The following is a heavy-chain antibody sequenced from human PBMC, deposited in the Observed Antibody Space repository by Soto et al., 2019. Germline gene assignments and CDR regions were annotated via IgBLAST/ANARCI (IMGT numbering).Heavy chain of an antibody. V-gene: IGHV1-18*01. CDR1: GYTFTSYG. D-gene: IGHD5-12*01. J-gene: IGHJ6*02. Sequence: QVQLVQSGAEVKKPGASVKVSCKASGYTFTSYGISWVRQAPGQGLEWMGWISAYNGNTNYAQKLQGRVTMTTDTSTSTAYMELRSLRSDDTAVYYCASSSKPVATIPYYYYGMDVWGQGTTVTVSS. CDR2: ISAYNGNT. CDR3: ASSSKPVATIPYYYYGMDV.